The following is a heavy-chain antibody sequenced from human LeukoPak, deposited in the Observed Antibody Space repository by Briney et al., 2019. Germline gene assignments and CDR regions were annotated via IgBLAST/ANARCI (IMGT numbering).Heavy chain of an antibody. D-gene: IGHD3-10*01. CDR2: MYSGGTT. CDR1: GFTVSNYF. V-gene: IGHV3-66*01. CDR3: ARDRRWRYYGSGSYHVDY. J-gene: IGHJ4*02. Sequence: PGGSLRLSCAASGFTVSNYFISWVRQAPGKGLEWVSAMYSGGTTYSADSVKGRFTMSRDTSKNTLYLEMKTLRADDTAVYYCARDRRWRYYGSGSYHVDYWGQGTLVTVSS.